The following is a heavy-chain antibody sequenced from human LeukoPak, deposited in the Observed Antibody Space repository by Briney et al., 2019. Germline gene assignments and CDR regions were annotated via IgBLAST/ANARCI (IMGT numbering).Heavy chain of an antibody. V-gene: IGHV3-30*04. J-gene: IGHJ4*02. Sequence: GGSLRLSCAASGFTFSSYAMHWVRQAPGKGLEWVAVISYDGSNKYYADSVKGRFTISRDNSKNTLYLQMNSLRAEDTAVYYCAKDQVTKFDYWGQGTLVTVSS. CDR1: GFTFSSYA. CDR2: ISYDGSNK. CDR3: AKDQVTKFDY.